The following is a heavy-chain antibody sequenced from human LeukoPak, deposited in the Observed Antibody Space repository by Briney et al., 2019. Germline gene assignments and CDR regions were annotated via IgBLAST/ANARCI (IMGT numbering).Heavy chain of an antibody. CDR1: GFTFDNYA. V-gene: IGHV3-9*01. J-gene: IGHJ6*03. CDR3: AKQGNPARINYYYYYMDV. Sequence: GGSLRLSCAASGFTFDNYAMHWVRQAPGKGLEWVSTISWNSGNLGYADSVRGRFTISSDNAKNSLYLQMNSLRAEDTALYYCAKQGNPARINYYYYYMDVWGKGTTVTISS. CDR2: ISWNSGNL. D-gene: IGHD1-14*01.